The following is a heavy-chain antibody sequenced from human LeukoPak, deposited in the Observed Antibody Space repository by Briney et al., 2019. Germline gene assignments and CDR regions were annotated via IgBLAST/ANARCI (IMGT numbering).Heavy chain of an antibody. J-gene: IGHJ4*02. CDR2: IYYSGSA. CDR1: GGSISSNSYY. V-gene: IGHV4-39*07. CDR3: ARARLTYSSGVFDY. Sequence: SETLSLTCTVSGGSISSNSYYWGWIRQPPGKGLEWIGSIYYSGSAYYNPSLKSRVTISVDTSKNQFSLKLSSVTAADTAVYYCARARLTYSSGVFDYWSQGTLVTVSS. D-gene: IGHD6-19*01.